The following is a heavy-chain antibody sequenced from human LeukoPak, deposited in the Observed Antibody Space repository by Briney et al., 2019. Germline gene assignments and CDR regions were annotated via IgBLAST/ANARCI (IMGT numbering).Heavy chain of an antibody. V-gene: IGHV3-53*01. CDR1: GFSVSNNY. CDR3: ARELPATAMYFDY. J-gene: IGHJ4*02. Sequence: GGSLRLSCAASGFSVSNNYMSWVRQAPGEGLEWVSVICSGGSTYYADSVKGRFTISRDNSKNTLYLQMNRLRAEDTAMYYCARELPATAMYFDYWGQGTLVTVSS. CDR2: ICSGGST. D-gene: IGHD2-2*01.